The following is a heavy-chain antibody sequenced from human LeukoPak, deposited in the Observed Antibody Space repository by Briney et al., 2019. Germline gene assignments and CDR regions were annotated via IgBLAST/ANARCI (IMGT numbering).Heavy chain of an antibody. CDR2: IIPIFGTA. Sequence: SVKVSCKASGYTFTSYGISWVRQAPGQGLEWMGGIIPIFGTANYAQKFQGRVTITADKSTSTAYMELSSLRSGDTAVYYCARAPVDTAMAFDYWGQGTLVTVSS. V-gene: IGHV1-69*06. CDR1: GYTFTSYG. CDR3: ARAPVDTAMAFDY. D-gene: IGHD5-18*01. J-gene: IGHJ4*02.